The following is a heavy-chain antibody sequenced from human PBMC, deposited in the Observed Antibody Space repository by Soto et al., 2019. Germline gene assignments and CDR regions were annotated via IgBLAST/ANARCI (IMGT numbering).Heavy chain of an antibody. J-gene: IGHJ4*02. D-gene: IGHD3-22*01. CDR2: IKSKTDGGTT. Sequence: GVSLRLSCAASGLTFSNAWMSWVRQAPGKGLEWVGRIKSKTDGGTTDYAAPVKGRFTISRDDSKNTLYLQMNSLKTEDTAVNYCTDDSSGYHDYWGQGTLVTVSS. V-gene: IGHV3-15*01. CDR3: TDDSSGYHDY. CDR1: GLTFSNAW.